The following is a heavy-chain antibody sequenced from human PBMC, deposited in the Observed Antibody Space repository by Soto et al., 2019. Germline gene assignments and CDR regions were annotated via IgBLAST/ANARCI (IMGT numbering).Heavy chain of an antibody. D-gene: IGHD2-21*02. CDR1: GYSFTSLD. V-gene: IGHV1-8*01. CDR3: VKDPVSGGSGGAWFDY. CDR2: MQPSTGRT. Sequence: ASVKVSCKASGYSFTSLDINWVRQTAGQGLEWMGWMQPSTGRTGYAQKFQGRVTMTRDTSINTLYLQMNSLRLEDTAVYYCVKDPVSGGSGGAWFDYWGQGTLVTVSS. J-gene: IGHJ4*02.